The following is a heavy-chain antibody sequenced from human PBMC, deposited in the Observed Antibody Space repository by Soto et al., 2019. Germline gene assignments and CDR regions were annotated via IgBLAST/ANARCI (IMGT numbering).Heavy chain of an antibody. Sequence: GGSLRHSCAASGFTFSSYAMSWVRQAPGKGLEWVSAISGSGGSTYYADSVKGRFTISRDNSKNTLYLQMNSLRAEDTAVYYCAKDLYRAIPHNGYRWGQGTMVTVSS. CDR3: AKDLYRAIPHNGYR. D-gene: IGHD5-12*01. CDR2: ISGSGGST. V-gene: IGHV3-23*01. J-gene: IGHJ3*01. CDR1: GFTFSSYA.